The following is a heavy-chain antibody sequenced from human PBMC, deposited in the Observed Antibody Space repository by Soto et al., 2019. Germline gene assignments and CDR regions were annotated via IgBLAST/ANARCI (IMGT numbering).Heavy chain of an antibody. V-gene: IGHV3-30*04. Sequence: GGSLRLSCAVSGFIFKNYALNWVRQAPGKGLEWVASITRDGYNKYYADSVKGRFTISRDNSKNTLSLQMTAMYYCASLSAAIGGNWFDPWGQGTLVTVSS. CDR2: ITRDGYNK. D-gene: IGHD2-2*02. CDR1: GFIFKNYA. CDR3: GGNWFDP. J-gene: IGHJ5*02.